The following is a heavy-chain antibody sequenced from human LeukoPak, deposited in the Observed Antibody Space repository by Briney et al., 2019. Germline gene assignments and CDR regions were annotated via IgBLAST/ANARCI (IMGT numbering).Heavy chain of an antibody. CDR1: GYTFTSYG. CDR2: ISAYNGNT. J-gene: IGHJ6*02. CDR3: ARVDGDYNYYYYGLDV. Sequence: ASVKVSCKASGYTFTSYGISWVRQAPGQGLEWMGWISAYNGNTNYAQKLQVRVTMTTDTSTSTAYMELRSLRSDDTAVYYCARVDGDYNYYYYGLDVWGQGTTVTVSS. V-gene: IGHV1-18*01. D-gene: IGHD4-17*01.